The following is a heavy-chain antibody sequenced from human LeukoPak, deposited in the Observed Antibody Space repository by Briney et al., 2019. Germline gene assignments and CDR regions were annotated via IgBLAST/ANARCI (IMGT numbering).Heavy chain of an antibody. CDR1: GYTFSSYG. V-gene: IGHV1-18*01. Sequence: ASVKVSCKTSGYTFSSYGITWVRQAPGQGLEWVGWIRGDNGDTNYAQKLQGRVTMTTDTSTSTAYMELRSLGSDETAVYYCARVLYDILTGYYWPTGYWGQGTLVTVSS. CDR3: ARVLYDILTGYYWPTGY. J-gene: IGHJ4*02. CDR2: IRGDNGDT. D-gene: IGHD3-9*01.